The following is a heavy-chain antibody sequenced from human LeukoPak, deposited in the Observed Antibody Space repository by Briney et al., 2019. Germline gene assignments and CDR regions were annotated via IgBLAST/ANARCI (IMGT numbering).Heavy chain of an antibody. Sequence: PGGSLRLSCAASGFTFSNAWMSWVRQAPGKGLEWVGRIKSKTDGGTTDYAAPVKGRFTISRDDSKNTLYLQMNSLKTEDTAVYYCTTGLSVAYCGGDCYFDYWGQGTLVTVSS. D-gene: IGHD2-21*02. V-gene: IGHV3-15*01. CDR3: TTGLSVAYCGGDCYFDY. CDR2: IKSKTDGGTT. J-gene: IGHJ4*02. CDR1: GFTFSNAW.